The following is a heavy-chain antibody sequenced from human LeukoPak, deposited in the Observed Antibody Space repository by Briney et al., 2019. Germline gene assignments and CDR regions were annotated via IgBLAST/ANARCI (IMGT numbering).Heavy chain of an antibody. D-gene: IGHD5-24*01. Sequence: PSEPLSLTCTVSGDSISNYYWSWIRQPPGKGLEWIGYIYYSGSTNYNPSLKSRVTISVDTSKNQFSLKLSSVTAADTAVYYCARDSVTREMATRYDYWGQGTLVTVSS. CDR3: ARDSVTREMATRYDY. J-gene: IGHJ4*02. CDR1: GDSISNYY. V-gene: IGHV4-59*01. CDR2: IYYSGST.